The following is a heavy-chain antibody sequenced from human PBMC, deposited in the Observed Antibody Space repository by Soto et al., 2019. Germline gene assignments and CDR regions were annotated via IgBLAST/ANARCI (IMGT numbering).Heavy chain of an antibody. CDR3: ARDRDRVTYN. Sequence: QVHLVQSGPEVKKPGASVKVSCKASGYTFNTYGINWVRQAPGQGLEWMAWINAYNGNRIYAQNFQGRVTVTTDTRTCAAYTEQTSLTSDDSAVYLCARDRDRVTYNWGLGPMVTVSS. D-gene: IGHD2-15*01. V-gene: IGHV1-18*01. CDR1: GYTFNTYG. CDR2: INAYNGNR. J-gene: IGHJ3*02.